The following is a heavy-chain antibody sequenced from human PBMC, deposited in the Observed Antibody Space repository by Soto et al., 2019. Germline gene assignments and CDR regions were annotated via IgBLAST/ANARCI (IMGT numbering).Heavy chain of an antibody. J-gene: IGHJ4*02. D-gene: IGHD3-16*01. Sequence: EVQLVESGGGLVQPGGSLRLSCAASGFTFSSYXXXWVRQAPGKGLEWVANIKQDGSEKYYVDSVKGRFTISRDNAKNSLYLQMNSLRAEDTAVYYCASALSPHYDYIWGSYRFDYWGQGTLVTVSS. V-gene: IGHV3-7*01. CDR1: GFTFSSYX. CDR2: IKQDGSEK. CDR3: ASALSPHYDYIWGSYRFDY.